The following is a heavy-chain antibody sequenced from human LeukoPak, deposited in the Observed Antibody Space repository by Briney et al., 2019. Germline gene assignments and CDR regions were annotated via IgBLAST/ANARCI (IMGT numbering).Heavy chain of an antibody. CDR1: GYTFTSYG. D-gene: IGHD5-18*01. CDR2: ISAYNGNT. V-gene: IGHV1-18*01. CDR3: ARAATDLKTGYSYGPDY. Sequence: EASVKVSCKASGYTFTSYGISWVRQAPGQGLEWMGCISAYNGNTNYAQKLQGRVTMTTDTSTSTAYMELRSLRSDDTAVYYCARAATDLKTGYSYGPDYWGQGTLVTVSS. J-gene: IGHJ4*02.